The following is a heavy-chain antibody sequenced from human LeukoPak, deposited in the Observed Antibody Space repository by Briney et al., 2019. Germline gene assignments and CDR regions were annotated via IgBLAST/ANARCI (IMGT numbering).Heavy chain of an antibody. CDR3: ARVLWSSSRAFDI. Sequence: GASVKVSCKASGYTFSAYYMHWVRPAPGQGLEWMGIINPSGGSTSYAQKFQGRVTMTRDTSTSTVYMELSSLRSEDTAVYYCARVLWSSSRAFDIWGQGTMVTVSS. CDR2: INPSGGST. V-gene: IGHV1-46*01. CDR1: GYTFSAYY. J-gene: IGHJ3*02. D-gene: IGHD6-6*01.